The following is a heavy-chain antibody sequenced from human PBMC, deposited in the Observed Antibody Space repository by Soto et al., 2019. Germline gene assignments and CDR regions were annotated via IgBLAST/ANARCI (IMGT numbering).Heavy chain of an antibody. CDR3: AIGTYYYDSSGYPEYFQH. V-gene: IGHV1-69*02. Sequence: QVQLVQSGAEVKKPGSSVKVSCKASGGTFSSYTMSWVRQAPGQGLEWMGRIIPILGIANYAQKFQGRVTITEDESTSTAYMELSSLRSEDTAVYYCAIGTYYYDSSGYPEYFQHWGQGTLVTVSS. J-gene: IGHJ1*01. CDR1: GGTFSSYT. CDR2: IIPILGIA. D-gene: IGHD3-22*01.